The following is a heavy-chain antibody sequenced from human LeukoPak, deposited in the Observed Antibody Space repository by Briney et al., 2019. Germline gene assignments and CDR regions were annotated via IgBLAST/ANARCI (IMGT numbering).Heavy chain of an antibody. CDR3: ARIYDSSGMGFDY. CDR1: GYTFTNYG. CDR2: VSAYADNT. V-gene: IGHV1-18*01. D-gene: IGHD3-22*01. J-gene: IGHJ4*02. Sequence: ASVKVSCKASGYTFTNYGITWVRQAPGQGLEWMGWVSAYADNTNYVQKIQGRVTMTTDTSTSTAYMELRSLRSEDTAVYCCARIYDSSGMGFDYWGQGTLVTVSS.